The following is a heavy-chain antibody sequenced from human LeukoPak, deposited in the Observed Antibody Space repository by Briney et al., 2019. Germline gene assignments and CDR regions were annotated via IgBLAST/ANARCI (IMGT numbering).Heavy chain of an antibody. CDR3: ARTSYYDLDY. CDR2: ISSSSRTI. V-gene: IGHV3-48*02. J-gene: IGHJ4*02. Sequence: GGSLRLSCAASGFTFNNYAMDWVRQAPGKGLEWVSYISSSSRTIYYADPVKGRFTISRDNAKNSLYLQLNSLRDEDTAVYYCARTSYYDLDYWGQGTLVTVSS. CDR1: GFTFNNYA. D-gene: IGHD3-10*01.